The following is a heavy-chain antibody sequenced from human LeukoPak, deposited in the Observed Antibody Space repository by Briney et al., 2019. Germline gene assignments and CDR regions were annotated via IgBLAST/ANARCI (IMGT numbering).Heavy chain of an antibody. J-gene: IGHJ6*02. V-gene: IGHV3-33*08. CDR1: GFTFSNYA. D-gene: IGHD4-23*01. CDR3: ASLDYGGNFSGMDV. CDR2: IWYDGSNK. Sequence: PGGSLRLSCAASGFTFSNYAMHWVRQAPGKGLEWVAVIWYDGSNKYYADSVKGRFTISRDNSKNTLYLQMNSLRAEDTAVYYCASLDYGGNFSGMDVWGQGTTVTVSS.